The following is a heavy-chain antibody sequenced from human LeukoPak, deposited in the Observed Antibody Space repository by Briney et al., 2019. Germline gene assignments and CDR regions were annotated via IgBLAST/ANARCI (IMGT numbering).Heavy chain of an antibody. CDR3: ASSSSGWYLEIYSAIIYFDY. V-gene: IGHV3-21*01. J-gene: IGHJ4*02. D-gene: IGHD6-19*01. CDR2: ISSSSSYI. Sequence: PGGSLRLSCAASGFTFSSYSMNWVRQAPGKGLEWVSSISSSSSYIYYADSVKGRFTISRDNAKNSLYLQMNSLRAEDTAVYYCASSSSGWYLEIYSAIIYFDYWGQGTLVAVSS. CDR1: GFTFSSYS.